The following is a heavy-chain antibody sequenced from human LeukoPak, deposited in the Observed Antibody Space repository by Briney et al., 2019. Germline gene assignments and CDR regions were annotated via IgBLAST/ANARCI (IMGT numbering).Heavy chain of an antibody. V-gene: IGHV4-39*01. CDR1: DGSIRTSYYY. Sequence: SETLSLSCTVSDGSIRTSYYYWGWIRQPPGKGLEWIGSIHYSGSTYYNPSLKSRVSLFVDTSKNQFSLKLTSMTATDTAVYFCARVYSSSWHTVDSWGQGTLVTVSS. CDR2: IHYSGST. J-gene: IGHJ4*02. D-gene: IGHD6-13*01. CDR3: ARVYSSSWHTVDS.